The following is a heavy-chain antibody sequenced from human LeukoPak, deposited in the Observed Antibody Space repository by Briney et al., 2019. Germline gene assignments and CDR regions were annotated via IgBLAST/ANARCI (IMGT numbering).Heavy chain of an antibody. D-gene: IGHD2-2*01. CDR2: ISWNSGSI. Sequence: GRSLRLSCAASGFTFDDYAMHWVRQAPGKGLEWVSGISWNSGSIGYADSVKGRFTISRDNSKNTLYLQMNSLRAEDTAVYYCAREGEIVVVPAARSGFDYWGQGTLVTVSS. J-gene: IGHJ4*02. CDR1: GFTFDDYA. CDR3: AREGEIVVVPAARSGFDY. V-gene: IGHV3-9*01.